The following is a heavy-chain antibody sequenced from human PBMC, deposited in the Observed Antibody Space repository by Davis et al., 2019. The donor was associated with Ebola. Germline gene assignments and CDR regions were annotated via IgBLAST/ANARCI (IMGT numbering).Heavy chain of an antibody. CDR3: ARDFVY. V-gene: IGHV4-38-2*02. Sequence: SQTLSPTCTLSAYSISTGSSWGWIRQPPGKGLEWIGSIYHNGRTNYNPSLKSRLTISLDTSKNQFSLRLRSVTAADTAVYFCARDFVYWGQGTLVTVSS. J-gene: IGHJ4*02. CDR1: AYSISTGSS. CDR2: IYHNGRT.